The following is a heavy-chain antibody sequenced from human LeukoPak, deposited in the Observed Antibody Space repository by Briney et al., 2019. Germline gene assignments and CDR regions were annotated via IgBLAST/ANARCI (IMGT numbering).Heavy chain of an antibody. Sequence: ASVKVSCKASGYTFTSYGISWVRQAPGQGLEWMGWISAYNGNTNYAQKLQGRVTMTTDTSTSTAYMELRSLRSDDTAVYYCARDDIDDILTGFWFDPWGQGTLVTVSS. J-gene: IGHJ5*02. CDR3: ARDDIDDILTGFWFDP. CDR1: GYTFTSYG. V-gene: IGHV1-18*01. CDR2: ISAYNGNT. D-gene: IGHD3-9*01.